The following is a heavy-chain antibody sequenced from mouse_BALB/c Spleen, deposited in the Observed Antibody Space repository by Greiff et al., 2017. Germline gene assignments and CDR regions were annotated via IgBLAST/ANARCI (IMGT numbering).Heavy chain of an antibody. CDR1: GYTFTSYN. D-gene: IGHD2-1*01. Sequence: QVQLQQSGAELVKPGASVKMSCKASGYTFTSYNMHWVKQTPGQGLEWIGAIYPGNGDTSYNQKFKGKATLTADKSSSTAYMQLSSLTSEDSAVYYCARGDYGNYFDYWGQGTTLTVSS. J-gene: IGHJ2*01. CDR3: ARGDYGNYFDY. CDR2: IYPGNGDT. V-gene: IGHV1-12*01.